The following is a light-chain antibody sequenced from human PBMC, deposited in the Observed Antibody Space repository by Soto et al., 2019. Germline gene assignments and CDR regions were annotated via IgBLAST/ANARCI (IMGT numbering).Light chain of an antibody. Sequence: DIQMTQSPSSLSASVGDRVTITCRASQSIYSSLNWYHQKPGKAPKLLIYAASNLQSGVPSRFSGSGSGTDFTLSISSLQPEDFATYYCQQSYSATDTFGHGTKREI. CDR3: QQSYSATDT. V-gene: IGKV1-39*01. CDR2: AAS. CDR1: QSIYSS. J-gene: IGKJ2*01.